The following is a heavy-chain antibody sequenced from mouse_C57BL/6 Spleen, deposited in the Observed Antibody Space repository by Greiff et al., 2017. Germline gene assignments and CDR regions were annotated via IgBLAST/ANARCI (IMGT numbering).Heavy chain of an antibody. CDR3: AHGGGYFDY. CDR1: GYAFSSYW. CDR2: IYPGDGDT. V-gene: IGHV1-80*01. J-gene: IGHJ2*01. Sequence: VQLQESGAELVKPGASVKISCKASGYAFSSYWMHWVKQRPGQGLEWIGQIYPGDGDTNYNGKFKGKATLPADKSSSTAYMQRSSLTSEDAAVYFWAHGGGYFDYWGQGTTLTVSS.